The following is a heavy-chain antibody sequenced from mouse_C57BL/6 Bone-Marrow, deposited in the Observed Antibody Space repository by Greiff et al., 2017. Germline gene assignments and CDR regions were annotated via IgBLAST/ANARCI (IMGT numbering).Heavy chain of an antibody. J-gene: IGHJ2*01. CDR3: ARGTVVALDY. CDR2: IYPGGGYT. D-gene: IGHD1-1*01. V-gene: IGHV1-63*01. CDR1: GYTFTNYW. Sequence: QVQLKQSGAELVRPGTSAKMSCKASGYTFTNYWIGWAKQRPGHGLEWIGDIYPGGGYTNYNEKFKGKATLTADKSSSTAYMQFSSLTSEDSAIYYCARGTVVALDYWGQGTTLTVSS.